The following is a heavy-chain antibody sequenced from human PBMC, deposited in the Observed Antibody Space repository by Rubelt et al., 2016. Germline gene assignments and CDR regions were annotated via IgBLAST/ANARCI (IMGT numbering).Heavy chain of an antibody. CDR2: MYHSGST. Sequence: QVQLQQGGAGLLKPSETLSLTCAVYGGSFSGYYWSWIRQPPGKGLEWIGYMYHSGSTNYNPSLKSRVTISMDTSKNQFFLKLSSVTAADTAVYYCATSGGNGGDFDYWGQGTLVTVSS. CDR1: GGSFSGYY. V-gene: IGHV4-34*02. D-gene: IGHD4-23*01. CDR3: ATSGGNGGDFDY. J-gene: IGHJ4*02.